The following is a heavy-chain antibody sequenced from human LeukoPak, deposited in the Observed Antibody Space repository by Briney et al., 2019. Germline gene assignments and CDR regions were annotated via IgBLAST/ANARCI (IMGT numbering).Heavy chain of an antibody. CDR2: IYPGDSDT. CDR3: ARTYCSSTSCGGMDV. D-gene: IGHD2-2*01. CDR1: GYSFTSYW. J-gene: IGHJ6*04. Sequence: GESLKISCKGSGYSFTSYWIGWVRQMPGKGLEWMGIIYPGDSDTRYSPSFQGQVTISADKSIGTAYLQWSSLKASDTAMYYCARTYCSSTSCGGMDVWGKGTTVTVSS. V-gene: IGHV5-51*01.